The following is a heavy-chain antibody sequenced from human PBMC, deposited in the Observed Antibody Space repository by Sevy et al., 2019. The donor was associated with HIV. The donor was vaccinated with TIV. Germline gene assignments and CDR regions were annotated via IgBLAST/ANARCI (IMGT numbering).Heavy chain of an antibody. J-gene: IGHJ4*02. CDR2: ISYDGSNK. CDR1: GFTFSSYA. CDR3: ARDLPSSYCSGGSCYSLDY. Sequence: GGSLRLTCAASGFTFSSYAMHWVRQAPGKGLEWVAVISYDGSNKYYADSVKGRFTISRDNSKNTLYLQMNSLRAEDTAVYYCARDLPSSYCSGGSCYSLDYWGQGTLVTVSS. V-gene: IGHV3-30-3*01. D-gene: IGHD2-15*01.